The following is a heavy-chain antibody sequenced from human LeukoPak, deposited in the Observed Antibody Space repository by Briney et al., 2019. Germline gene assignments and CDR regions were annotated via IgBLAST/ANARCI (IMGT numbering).Heavy chain of an antibody. V-gene: IGHV4-39*01. D-gene: IGHD6-13*01. J-gene: IGHJ5*01. CDR1: GRSISSSSYY. Sequence: SETLSLTCTVSGRSISSSSYYWGWIRQPPGKGLECIGRIYYTESTYYNPSLKSRVTISVDTSKNQLPLKLSSVTAADRAVYYCARHSGPYSSSWFDYWGQGTLVTASS. CDR2: IYYTEST. CDR3: ARHSGPYSSSWFDY.